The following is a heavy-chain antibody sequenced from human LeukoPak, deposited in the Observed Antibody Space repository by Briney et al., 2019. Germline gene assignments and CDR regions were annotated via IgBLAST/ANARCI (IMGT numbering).Heavy chain of an antibody. CDR1: GGSIIDYY. CDR3: ARHSLFASSNAFDI. CDR2: IYYSGST. Sequence: SETLSLTCSVSGGSIIDYYWSWIRQPPGKGLEWIGYIYYSGSTNYNTSLNSRVTISIDTSKNQFSVKLSSVTAADTALFYCARHSLFASSNAFDIWGQGTMVAVSS. V-gene: IGHV4-59*08. J-gene: IGHJ3*02.